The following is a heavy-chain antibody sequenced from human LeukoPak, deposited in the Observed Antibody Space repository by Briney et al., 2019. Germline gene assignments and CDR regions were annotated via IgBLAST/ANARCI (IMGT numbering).Heavy chain of an antibody. D-gene: IGHD3-9*01. Sequence: SETPSLTCTVSGGSISSSSNYWGWIRQPPGKGLEWIGSMYYSGSSYYNPSLKSRVTISGDTSKNQFSLKLSPVTAADTAVYYCARHSPILTGYYVGYWGQGTLVTVSS. V-gene: IGHV4-39*01. CDR2: MYYSGSS. J-gene: IGHJ4*02. CDR3: ARHSPILTGYYVGY. CDR1: GGSISSSSNY.